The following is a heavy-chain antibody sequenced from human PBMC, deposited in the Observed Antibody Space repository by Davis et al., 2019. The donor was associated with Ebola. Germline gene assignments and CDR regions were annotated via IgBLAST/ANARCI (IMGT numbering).Heavy chain of an antibody. CDR3: AKDYYGDSVGWFDP. V-gene: IGHV3-9*01. Sequence: GGSLRLSCAASGFTFDDYAMHWVRQAPGKGLEWVSGISWNSGSIGYADSVKGRFTISRDNAKNSLYLQMNSLRAEDTALYYCAKDYYGDSVGWFDPWGQGTLVTVSS. D-gene: IGHD4-17*01. CDR2: ISWNSGSI. CDR1: GFTFDDYA. J-gene: IGHJ5*02.